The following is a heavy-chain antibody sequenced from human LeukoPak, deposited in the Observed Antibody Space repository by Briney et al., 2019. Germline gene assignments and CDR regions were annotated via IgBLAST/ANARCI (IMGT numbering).Heavy chain of an antibody. CDR2: ISGISDYI. J-gene: IGHJ4*02. V-gene: IGHV3-21*06. Sequence: PGGSPRLSCAASGFPFSTFSMNWVRQAPGKGLEWVSSISGISDYIFYGDSVKGRFTTSRDNAKNLLYLQMDSLRVEDTAVYFCARDRGSGWYGVLGYWGQRTLVTVSS. D-gene: IGHD6-19*01. CDR3: ARDRGSGWYGVLGY. CDR1: GFPFSTFS.